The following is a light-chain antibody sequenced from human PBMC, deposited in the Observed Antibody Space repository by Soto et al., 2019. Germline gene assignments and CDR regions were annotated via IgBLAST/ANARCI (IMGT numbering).Light chain of an antibody. CDR3: HQYGSSPGT. CDR2: GAS. J-gene: IGKJ1*01. Sequence: EIVLTQSPGTLSLSPGERATLSCRASQSVSSSYLAWSQQKPGQAPRLVIYGASSRATGIPDRFSGSGSGTDFSLTISRLEPEDFAVYYCHQYGSSPGTFGQGTTVEIK. CDR1: QSVSSSY. V-gene: IGKV3-20*01.